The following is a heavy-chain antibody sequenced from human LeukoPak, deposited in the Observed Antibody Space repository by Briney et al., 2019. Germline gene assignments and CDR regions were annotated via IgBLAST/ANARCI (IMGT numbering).Heavy chain of an antibody. V-gene: IGHV1-2*02. Sequence: VASVNVSCKASGYTVTGYYIHWVRQAPGQDLEWMGWINPNTGGTSYVQKFRGRVTMTRDTSISTAYMELSRLRSDDTAIYYCAREEETYGMDVWGQGTTVTVSS. CDR3: AREEETYGMDV. J-gene: IGHJ6*02. CDR1: GYTVTGYY. CDR2: INPNTGGT. D-gene: IGHD5-24*01.